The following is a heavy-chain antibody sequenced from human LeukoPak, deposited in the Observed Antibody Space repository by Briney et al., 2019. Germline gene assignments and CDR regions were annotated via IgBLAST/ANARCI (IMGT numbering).Heavy chain of an antibody. V-gene: IGHV3-23*01. Sequence: GGSLRLSCAAFGFTFSSYAMSWVRQAPGKGLEWVSAISGSGGSTYYADSVKGRFTISRDNSKNTLYLQMNSLRTEDTAVYYCAKYTRVPYFDYWGQGTLVTVSS. D-gene: IGHD2-2*02. CDR3: AKYTRVPYFDY. CDR1: GFTFSSYA. J-gene: IGHJ4*02. CDR2: ISGSGGST.